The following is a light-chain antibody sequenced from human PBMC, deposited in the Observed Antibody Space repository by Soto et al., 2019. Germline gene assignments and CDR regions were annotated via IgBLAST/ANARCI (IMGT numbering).Light chain of an antibody. J-gene: IGKJ5*01. CDR3: LQDFNYPYT. CDR1: QGIRND. Sequence: AMQMTQSPSSLSASVGDRVTITCRASQGIRNDLVCTQHKPGKDHTLLISAVPSSKTGVTSSFSGSGYGTEFTLTISSLQPEDVATYYCLQDFNYPYTFGQGTRLEIK. CDR2: AVP. V-gene: IGKV1-6*02.